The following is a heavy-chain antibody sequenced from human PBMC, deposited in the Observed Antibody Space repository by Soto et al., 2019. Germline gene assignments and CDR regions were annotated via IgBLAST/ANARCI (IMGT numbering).Heavy chain of an antibody. CDR1: GFSFSSYS. CDR3: ARDSYDYFDY. D-gene: IGHD4-17*01. J-gene: IGHJ4*02. V-gene: IGHV3-21*01. Sequence: GGSLRLSCEASGFSFSSYSMNWVRQAPGKGLEWVSSISSSSSYIYYADSVKGRFTISRDNAKNSLYLQMNSLRAEDTAVYYCARDSYDYFDYWGQGTLVTVSS. CDR2: ISSSSSYI.